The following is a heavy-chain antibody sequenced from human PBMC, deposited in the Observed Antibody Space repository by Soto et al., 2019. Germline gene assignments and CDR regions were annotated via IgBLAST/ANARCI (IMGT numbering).Heavy chain of an antibody. CDR2: IGTNGGST. J-gene: IGHJ4*02. V-gene: IGHV3-64D*06. D-gene: IGHD3-22*01. CDR1: GFTFSNYA. CDR3: VKPPAYYIDSYAYYPV. Sequence: GGSLRLSCSASGFTFSNYALHWVRQAPGKGLEYVSSIGTNGGSTFYAESVKGRFTISRDNSKNTLYLQMRSLGPEDTAVYYCVKPPAYYIDSYAYYPVWGQGTLGTVSS.